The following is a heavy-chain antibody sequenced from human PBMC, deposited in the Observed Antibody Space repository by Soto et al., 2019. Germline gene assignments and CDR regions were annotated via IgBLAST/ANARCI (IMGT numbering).Heavy chain of an antibody. CDR1: GFTFSSYG. CDR3: AKDCGNYYYYYGMDV. J-gene: IGHJ6*02. D-gene: IGHD1-26*01. CDR2: ISYDGSNK. V-gene: IGHV3-30*18. Sequence: GGSLRLSCAASGFTFSSYGMHWVRQAPGKGLEWVAVISYDGSNKYYADSVKGRFTISRDNSKNTLYLQMNSLRAEDTAVYYCAKDCGNYYYYYGMDVWGQGTTVTVSS.